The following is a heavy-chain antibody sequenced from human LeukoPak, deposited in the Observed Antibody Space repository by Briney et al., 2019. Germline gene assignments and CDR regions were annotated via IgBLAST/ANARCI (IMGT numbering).Heavy chain of an antibody. V-gene: IGHV1-69*05. CDR3: ATGSSSHHYYDSSGYYFDY. CDR2: IIPIFGTA. J-gene: IGHJ4*02. CDR1: GGTFSSYA. Sequence: SVXVXCKAXGGTFSSYAISWVRQAPGQGLEWMGGIIPIFGTANYAQTLQGRVTITTDESTSTAYMELSSLRSEDTAVYSCATGSSSHHYYDSSGYYFDYWGQGTLVTVSS. D-gene: IGHD3-22*01.